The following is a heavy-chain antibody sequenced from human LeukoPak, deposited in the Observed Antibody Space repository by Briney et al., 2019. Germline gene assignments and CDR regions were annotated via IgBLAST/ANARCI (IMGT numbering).Heavy chain of an antibody. CDR3: ARSPHYFDNSGYY. CDR2: ISSSGNTI. CDR1: GFTFSDYY. V-gene: IGHV3-11*04. D-gene: IGHD3-22*01. J-gene: IGHJ4*02. Sequence: GGSLRLSCADSGFTFSDYYMSWIRQAPGKGLEWLSYISSSGNTIYYADSVKGRFTISRDNGKNSLYLQMNSLRAEDTAVYYCARSPHYFDNSGYYWGQGTLVTVSS.